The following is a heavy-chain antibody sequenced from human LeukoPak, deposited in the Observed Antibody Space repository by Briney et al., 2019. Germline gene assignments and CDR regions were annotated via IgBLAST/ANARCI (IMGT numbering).Heavy chain of an antibody. J-gene: IGHJ5*02. V-gene: IGHV1-8*03. Sequence: GASVKVSCKASGYTFTSYDINWVRQATGQGLEWMGWMNPNSGNTGYAQKFQGRVTITRNTSISTAYMELSSLRSEDTAVYYCARVRPGTTNKGRNWFDPWGQGTLVTVSS. D-gene: IGHD1-7*01. CDR1: GYTFTSYD. CDR2: MNPNSGNT. CDR3: ARVRPGTTNKGRNWFDP.